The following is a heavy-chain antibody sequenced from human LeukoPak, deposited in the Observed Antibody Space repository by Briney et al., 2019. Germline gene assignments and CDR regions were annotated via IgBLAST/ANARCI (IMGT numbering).Heavy chain of an antibody. V-gene: IGHV3-30-3*01. CDR2: ISYDGSNK. D-gene: IGHD5-18*01. J-gene: IGHJ4*02. CDR3: ARDRIQLWFLFDY. Sequence: GGSLRLSCAASGFTFSSYAMHWVRQAPGKGLEWVAVISYDGSNKYYADSVKGRFTISRDNSKNTLYLQMNSLRAEDTAVYYCARDRIQLWFLFDYWGQGTLVTVSS. CDR1: GFTFSSYA.